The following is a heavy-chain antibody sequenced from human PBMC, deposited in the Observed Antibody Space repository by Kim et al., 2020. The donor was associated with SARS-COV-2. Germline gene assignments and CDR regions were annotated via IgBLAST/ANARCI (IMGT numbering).Heavy chain of an antibody. V-gene: IGHV4-30-4*01. Sequence: SETLSLTCTVSGASMSSGDYYWSWIRQPPGKGLEWIGRISNSGTTYYNPFLESRVIISLDMSKNQFSLKLSSETAADTAVYYCARVAGDSGPYPYDFD. CDR3: ARVAGDSGPYPYDFD. J-gene: IGHJ4*01. CDR1: GASMSSGDYY. CDR2: ISNSGTT. D-gene: IGHD3-10*01.